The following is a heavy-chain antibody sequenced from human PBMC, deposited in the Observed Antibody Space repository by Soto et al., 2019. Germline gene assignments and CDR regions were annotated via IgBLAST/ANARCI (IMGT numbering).Heavy chain of an antibody. J-gene: IGHJ4*02. CDR1: GGIFSTYA. V-gene: IGHV1-69*01. CDR2: IIPLFGTP. D-gene: IGHD3-10*01. Sequence: QVQLVQSGAEVKKPGSSVKVSCKASGGIFSTYAISWLRQAPGQVLEWMGGIIPLFGTPNYAQRFQGRVTITADESTSTAYMDLSRLRSEDTAVYYCARDRDDYGSGNYYNRIDFWGQGTLVTVSS. CDR3: ARDRDDYGSGNYYNRIDF.